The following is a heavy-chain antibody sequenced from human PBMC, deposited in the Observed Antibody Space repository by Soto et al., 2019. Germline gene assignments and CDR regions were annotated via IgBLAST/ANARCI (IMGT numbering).Heavy chain of an antibody. Sequence: QPGGSLRLSCAASGFTFSSYAMSWVRQAPGKGLEWVSAISGSGGSTYYADSVKGRFTISRDNSKNTLYLQMNSLRAEDTAVYYCAKDKRGPTSLAYYGMDVWGQGTTVTAP. CDR2: ISGSGGST. J-gene: IGHJ6*02. D-gene: IGHD2-2*01. CDR1: GFTFSSYA. V-gene: IGHV3-23*01. CDR3: AKDKRGPTSLAYYGMDV.